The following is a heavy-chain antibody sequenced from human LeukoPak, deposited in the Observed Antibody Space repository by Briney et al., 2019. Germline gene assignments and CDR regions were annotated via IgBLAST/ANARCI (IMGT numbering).Heavy chain of an antibody. CDR3: ARESGSGWYTVDY. CDR1: GFPFSSYA. D-gene: IGHD6-19*01. CDR2: IYTDAST. J-gene: IGHJ4*02. V-gene: IGHV3-23*03. Sequence: GGSLRLSCAASGFPFSSYAMSWVRQAPGKGLEWVSVIYTDASTYYADSVKGRFTASRDNSKNTLYLQMNSLRAEDTALYYCARESGSGWYTVDYWGQGTLVTVSS.